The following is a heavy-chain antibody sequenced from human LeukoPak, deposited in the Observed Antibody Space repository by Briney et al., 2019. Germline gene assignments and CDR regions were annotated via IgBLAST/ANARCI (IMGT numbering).Heavy chain of an antibody. J-gene: IGHJ2*01. V-gene: IGHV3-48*01. CDR2: ISGSSGII. D-gene: IGHD3-22*01. Sequence: GGSLRLSCAASGFTFNTYTMNWVRQAPGKGLEWVSYISGSSGIIDYADSVRGRFTVSRDNAKNSLYLQTNSLRAEDTAVYYCARDFLLGNYYDSSPDLWGRGTLVTVSS. CDR3: ARDFLLGNYYDSSPDL. CDR1: GFTFNTYT.